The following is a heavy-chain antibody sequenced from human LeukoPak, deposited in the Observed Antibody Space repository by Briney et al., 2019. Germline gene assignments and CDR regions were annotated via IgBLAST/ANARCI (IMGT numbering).Heavy chain of an antibody. Sequence: GESLDISSKGSGYNFANYWIGWVRQRPGKGLEWIGNIHPVDSETTYSPSFQGQVTISADKSITTAYLHWNSLRASDTAMYYCATWGSSHWFDDWGQGALVTVSS. CDR3: ATWGSSHWFDD. CDR1: GYNFANYW. D-gene: IGHD3-16*01. CDR2: IHPVDSET. V-gene: IGHV5-51*01. J-gene: IGHJ4*02.